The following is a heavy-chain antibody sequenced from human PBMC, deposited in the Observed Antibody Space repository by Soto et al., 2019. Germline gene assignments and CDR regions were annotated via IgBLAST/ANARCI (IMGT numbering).Heavy chain of an antibody. CDR3: ARDPDPVLRFLEPPDY. CDR1: GFTFSDYY. V-gene: IGHV3-11*06. CDR2: ISSSSYT. D-gene: IGHD3-3*01. J-gene: IGHJ4*02. Sequence: GVLRLSCAASGFTFSDYYMSWTRQAPGKGLEWVSYISSSSYTNYADSVKGRFTISRDNAKNSLYLQMNSLRAEDTAVYYCARDPDPVLRFLEPPDYWGQGTLVTVSS.